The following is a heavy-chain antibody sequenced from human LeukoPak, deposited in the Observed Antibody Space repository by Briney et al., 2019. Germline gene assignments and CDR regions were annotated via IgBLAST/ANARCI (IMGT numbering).Heavy chain of an antibody. J-gene: IGHJ4*02. V-gene: IGHV4-59*08. D-gene: IGHD2-15*01. CDR2: IYYSGST. CDR1: GGFISSDY. Sequence: SETLSLTCTVSGGFISSDYWSWIRQPPGRGLEWIGYIYYSGSTNYNPSLKSRVTISVDTSKNQFSLKLSSVTAADTAVYYCARHYCSGGSCYLDPNFDYWGQGTLVTVSS. CDR3: ARHYCSGGSCYLDPNFDY.